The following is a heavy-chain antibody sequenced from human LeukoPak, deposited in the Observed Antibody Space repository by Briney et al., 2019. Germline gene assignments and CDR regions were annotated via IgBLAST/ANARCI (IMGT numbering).Heavy chain of an antibody. D-gene: IGHD2-2*01. CDR3: AREMVYCSSTSCPLDY. J-gene: IGHJ4*02. CDR2: IIPIFGTA. Sequence: GASVKVSCKASGGTFSSYAISWVRQAPGQGLEWMGGIIPIFGTANYAQKFQGRVTITADESTSTAYMELGSLRSEDTAVYYCAREMVYCSSTSCPLDYWGQGTLVTVSS. V-gene: IGHV1-69*13. CDR1: GGTFSSYA.